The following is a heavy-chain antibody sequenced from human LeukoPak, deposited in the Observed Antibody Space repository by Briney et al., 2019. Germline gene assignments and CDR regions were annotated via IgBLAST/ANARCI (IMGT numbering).Heavy chain of an antibody. V-gene: IGHV4-34*01. J-gene: IGHJ4*02. CDR2: INHSGST. CDR1: GYSISSGYY. Sequence: SETLSLTCAVSGYSISSGYYWSWIRQPPGKGLEWIGEINHSGSTNYNPSLKSRVTISVDTSKNQFSLKLSSVTAADTAVYYCARGPYGIIDYWGQGTLVTVSS. D-gene: IGHD4-17*01. CDR3: ARGPYGIIDY.